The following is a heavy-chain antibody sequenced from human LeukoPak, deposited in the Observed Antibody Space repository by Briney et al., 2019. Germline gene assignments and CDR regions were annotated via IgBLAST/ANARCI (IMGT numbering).Heavy chain of an antibody. J-gene: IGHJ4*02. D-gene: IGHD4-17*01. CDR2: MNPNSGNT. CDR1: GYTFITYD. Sequence: ASVKVSCKASGYTFITYDINWVRQATGQGLEWMGWMNPNSGNTGYAQKFQGRVTMTRNTSISTAYMELSSLRSEDTAVYYCARAVQVTTGGLFDYWGQGTLVTVSS. V-gene: IGHV1-8*01. CDR3: ARAVQVTTGGLFDY.